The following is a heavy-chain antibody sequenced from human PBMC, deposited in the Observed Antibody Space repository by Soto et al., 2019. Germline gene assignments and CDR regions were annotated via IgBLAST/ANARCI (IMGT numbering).Heavy chain of an antibody. D-gene: IGHD4-17*01. Sequence: GSLRLSCAASGFTFSSYWMHWVRQAPGKGLVWVSRINSDGSSTSYADSVKGRFTISRDNAKNTLYLQMNSLRAEDTAVYYCAVDYGDYKRAFDDWGQGTLVTVSS. CDR3: AVDYGDYKRAFDD. CDR2: INSDGSST. V-gene: IGHV3-74*01. CDR1: GFTFSSYW. J-gene: IGHJ4*02.